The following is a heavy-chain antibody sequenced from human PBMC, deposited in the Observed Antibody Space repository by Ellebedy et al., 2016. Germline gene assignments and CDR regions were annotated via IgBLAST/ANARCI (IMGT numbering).Heavy chain of an antibody. D-gene: IGHD2-21*02. CDR2: IKQDGSEK. J-gene: IGHJ4*02. Sequence: GGSLRLXXAASGFTFSSYWMSWVRQAPGKGLEWVANIKQDGSEKYYVDSVKGRFTISRDNAKNSLYLQMNSLRAEDTAVYYCAKDRCGGDCYSDYWGQGTLVTVSS. V-gene: IGHV3-7*01. CDR1: GFTFSSYW. CDR3: AKDRCGGDCYSDY.